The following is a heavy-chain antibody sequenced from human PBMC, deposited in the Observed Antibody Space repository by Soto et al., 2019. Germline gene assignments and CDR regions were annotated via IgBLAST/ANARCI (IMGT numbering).Heavy chain of an antibody. V-gene: IGHV4-30-4*01. CDR1: GGSISSGDYY. CDR2: IYYSGST. Sequence: SETLSLTCTVSGGSISSGDYYWSWIRQPPGKGLEWIGYIYYSGSTYYNPSLKSRVTISVDTSKNQFSLKLSSMTAADTAVYYCAREPLLRDVGLFDYWGQGSLVTVS. D-gene: IGHD2-15*01. J-gene: IGHJ4*02. CDR3: AREPLLRDVGLFDY.